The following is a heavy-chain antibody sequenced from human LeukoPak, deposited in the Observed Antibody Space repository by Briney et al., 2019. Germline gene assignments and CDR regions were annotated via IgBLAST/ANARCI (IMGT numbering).Heavy chain of an antibody. CDR1: GYTFTSYD. Sequence: ASVKVSCKASGYTFTSYDINWVRQATGQGLEWMGWMNPNSGNTDYAQKLQGRVTMTTDTSTSTAYMELRSLRSDDTAVYYCARVAYYYDSSGYYNYFDYWGQGTLVTVSS. CDR2: MNPNSGNT. V-gene: IGHV1-8*01. CDR3: ARVAYYYDSSGYYNYFDY. J-gene: IGHJ4*02. D-gene: IGHD3-22*01.